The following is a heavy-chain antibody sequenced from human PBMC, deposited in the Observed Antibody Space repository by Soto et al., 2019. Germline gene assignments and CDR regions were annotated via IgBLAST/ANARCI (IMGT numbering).Heavy chain of an antibody. CDR3: ARDRWEIVMVPPARPYYYGMDV. Sequence: ASVKVSCKASGGTFSTYSVSWVRQAPGQGLECLGGILPMFGTPKYAQKLQGRVTVTADESTSTAYMELSSLRSEDTAVYYCARDRWEIVMVPPARPYYYGMDVWGQGTTVTVSS. CDR1: GGTFSTYS. J-gene: IGHJ6*02. CDR2: ILPMFGTP. D-gene: IGHD2-2*01. V-gene: IGHV1-69*13.